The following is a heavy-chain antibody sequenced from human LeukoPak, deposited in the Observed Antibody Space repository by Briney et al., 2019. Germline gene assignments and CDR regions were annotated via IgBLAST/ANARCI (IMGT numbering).Heavy chain of an antibody. CDR1: GFIFSSYD. V-gene: IGHV3-30*02. CDR3: ANLYDSDALDF. D-gene: IGHD3-16*01. Sequence: GGSLRLSCAPSGFIFSSYDMHWVRQAPGKGLEWVTFIRDDGRDYYAYSVKGRVTISRDNSKNTLYLQMNNLRTEDTAVYYCANLYDSDALDFWGQGEMVTVSS. CDR2: IRDDGRD. J-gene: IGHJ3*01.